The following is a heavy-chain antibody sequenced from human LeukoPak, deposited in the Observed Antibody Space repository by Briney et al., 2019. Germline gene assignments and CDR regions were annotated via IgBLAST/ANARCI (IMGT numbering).Heavy chain of an antibody. Sequence: GGSLRLSCAASGFTVSSNYMSWVRQPPGKGLEWVSVIYSGGSTYYADSVKGRFTISRDNSKNTLYLQMNSLRAEDTAVYYCARDSWAGATYDAFDIWGQGTMVTVSS. D-gene: IGHD1-26*01. J-gene: IGHJ3*02. CDR3: ARDSWAGATYDAFDI. CDR2: IYSGGST. CDR1: GFTVSSNY. V-gene: IGHV3-66*02.